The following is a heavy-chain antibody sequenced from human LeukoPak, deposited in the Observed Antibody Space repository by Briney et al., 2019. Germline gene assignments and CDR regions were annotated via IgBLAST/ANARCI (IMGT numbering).Heavy chain of an antibody. CDR3: ARGIRWNDY. V-gene: IGHV4-39*01. Sequence: PSETLSLTCIVSGGPISSSSYYGGWIRQPPGEGLEWIGNIYYSGSTYYNPSLKSRVTISVDTSKNQFSLKLSSVTAADTAVYYCARGIRWNDYWGQGTLVTVSS. J-gene: IGHJ4*02. CDR1: GGPISSSSYY. D-gene: IGHD4-23*01. CDR2: IYYSGST.